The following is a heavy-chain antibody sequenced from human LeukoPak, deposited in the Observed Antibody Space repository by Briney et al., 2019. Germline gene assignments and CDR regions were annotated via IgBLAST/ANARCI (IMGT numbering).Heavy chain of an antibody. CDR3: ARARAPGAFDI. CDR2: ISSSSSTI. J-gene: IGHJ3*02. CDR1: GFTFSSYS. D-gene: IGHD6-6*01. Sequence: PGGSLRLSCAASGFTFSSYSMNWVRQAPGKGLEWVSYISSSSSTIYYADSVKGRFTISRDNAKNSLYLQMNSLRAEDTAVYYCARARAPGAFDIWGQGTMVTVSS. V-gene: IGHV3-48*04.